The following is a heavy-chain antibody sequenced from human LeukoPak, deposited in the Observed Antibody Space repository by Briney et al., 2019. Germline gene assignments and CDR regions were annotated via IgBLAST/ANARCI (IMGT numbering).Heavy chain of an antibody. CDR1: GFIFSNYD. J-gene: IGHJ4*02. CDR2: IVGSGANT. V-gene: IGHV3-23*01. Sequence: GGSLRLSCAASGFIFSNYDMSWARQARGKGLEWVSAIVGSGANTYYADSVEGRFTISRDNPRNTLYLQMNRLRAEDTAVYYCAKWGDYDVLTGYYDPDNWGQGTLVTVSS. CDR3: AKWGDYDVLTGYYDPDN. D-gene: IGHD3-9*01.